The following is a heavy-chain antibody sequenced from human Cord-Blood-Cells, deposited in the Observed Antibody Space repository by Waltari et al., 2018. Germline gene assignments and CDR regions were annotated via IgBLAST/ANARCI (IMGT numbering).Heavy chain of an antibody. J-gene: IGHJ4*02. CDR2: IYPSGST. CDR1: GYSISSGYY. CDR3: AESITIFGVGGYYFDY. Sequence: QVQLQESGPGLVKPSETLSLTCTVSGYSISSGYYWGWIRQPPGKGLEWIGSIYPSGSTYYTPSRKSRVTISVDTSKNQFSLKLSSVTAADTAVYYCAESITIFGVGGYYFDYWGQGTLVTVSS. D-gene: IGHD3-3*01. V-gene: IGHV4-38-2*02.